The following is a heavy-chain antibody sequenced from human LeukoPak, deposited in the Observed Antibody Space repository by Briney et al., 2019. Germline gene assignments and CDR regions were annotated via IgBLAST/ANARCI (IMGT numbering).Heavy chain of an antibody. J-gene: IGHJ4*02. CDR3: ARPRPGYYFDY. CDR2: ISTGGTTI. D-gene: IGHD6-6*01. CDR1: GFTLRSYS. Sequence: GSLRLSCAASGFTLRSYSVGLVRQAPGKGLEWISYISTGGTTIYYADSVRGRFTISRDSAKNSLFLQMNSLRAEDTALYYCARPRPGYYFDYWGQGTLVTVSS. V-gene: IGHV3-48*01.